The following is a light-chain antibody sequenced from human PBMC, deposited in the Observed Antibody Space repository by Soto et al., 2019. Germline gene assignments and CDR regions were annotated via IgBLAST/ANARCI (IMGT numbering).Light chain of an antibody. V-gene: IGLV2-14*01. CDR2: EVS. J-gene: IGLJ1*01. CDR3: SSYTSSSTLFV. Sequence: ALTQPASVSGSPGQSITISCTGTSSDVGGYNYVSWYQQHPGKAPRLMIYEVSNRPSGVSNRFSGSKSGNTASLTISGLQAEDEADYYCSSYTSSSTLFVFGTGTKVTVL. CDR1: SSDVGGYNY.